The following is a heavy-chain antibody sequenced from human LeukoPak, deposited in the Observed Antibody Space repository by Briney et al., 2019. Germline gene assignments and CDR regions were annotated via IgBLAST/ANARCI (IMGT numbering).Heavy chain of an antibody. J-gene: IGHJ6*02. V-gene: IGHV3-48*03. CDR3: ALSEQLVYYYYGMDV. Sequence: GGSLRLSCAASGFTFSSYEMNWVRQAPGKGLEWVSYISSGGTIYYADSVKGRFTISRDNAKNSLYLQMNSLRAEDTAVYYCALSEQLVYYYYGMDVWGQGTTVTVSS. CDR2: ISSGGTI. CDR1: GFTFSSYE. D-gene: IGHD6-13*01.